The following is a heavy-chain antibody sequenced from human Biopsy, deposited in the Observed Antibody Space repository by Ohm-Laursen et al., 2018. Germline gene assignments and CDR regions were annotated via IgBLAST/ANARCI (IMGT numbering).Heavy chain of an antibody. CDR1: VYTLTALS. Sequence: SVNVSCKVFVYTLTALSMHWVRQAPGRGLEWMGGFSPVNGKTIYAQKFQGRITMTEDTSTDTAYMELRSLRSEDAAVYYCARAKLEPVYYYYGMDVWGQGTTVTVSS. J-gene: IGHJ6*02. CDR2: FSPVNGKT. D-gene: IGHD1-1*01. CDR3: ARAKLEPVYYYYGMDV. V-gene: IGHV1-24*01.